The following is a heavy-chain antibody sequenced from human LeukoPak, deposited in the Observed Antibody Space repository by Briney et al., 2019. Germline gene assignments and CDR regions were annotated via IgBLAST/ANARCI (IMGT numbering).Heavy chain of an antibody. D-gene: IGHD3-22*01. J-gene: IGHJ4*02. V-gene: IGHV4-34*01. Sequence: SETLSLTCGVYGGSFSGYYWSWIRQTPGKGLEWIGEINHSGSTNYNPSLESRVTISVDTSKNQFSLKLSSATAADTAVYYCARLKYYYDSSGYSYYFDYWGQGTLVTVSS. CDR3: ARLKYYYDSSGYSYYFDY. CDR1: GGSFSGYY. CDR2: INHSGST.